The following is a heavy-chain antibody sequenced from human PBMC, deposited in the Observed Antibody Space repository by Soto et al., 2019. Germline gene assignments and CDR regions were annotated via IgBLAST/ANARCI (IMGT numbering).Heavy chain of an antibody. CDR1: GGSVSSGSYY. Sequence: QVQLQESGPGLVKPSETLSLTCTVSGGSVSSGSYYWSWIRQPPGKGLEWIGYIYYSGSTNYNPSRKSRVTISVDTSKNQFSLKLSSVTAADTAVYYCARMHGGWSGYYQFDYWGQGTLVTVSS. J-gene: IGHJ4*02. V-gene: IGHV4-61*01. D-gene: IGHD3-3*01. CDR3: ARMHGGWSGYYQFDY. CDR2: IYYSGST.